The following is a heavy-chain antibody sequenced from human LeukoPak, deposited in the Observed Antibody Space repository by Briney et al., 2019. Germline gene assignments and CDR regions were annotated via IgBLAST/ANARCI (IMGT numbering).Heavy chain of an antibody. Sequence: SETLSLTCTVSGGSISSYYWSWIRQPPGKGLEWIGYIYYSGSTNYNPSLKSRVTISVDTSKNQFSLKLSSVTAADTAVYYCARIVWGYCSSTSCPLNWFDPWGQGTLVTVSS. CDR3: ARIVWGYCSSTSCPLNWFDP. CDR1: GGSISSYY. D-gene: IGHD2-2*01. CDR2: IYYSGST. V-gene: IGHV4-59*12. J-gene: IGHJ5*02.